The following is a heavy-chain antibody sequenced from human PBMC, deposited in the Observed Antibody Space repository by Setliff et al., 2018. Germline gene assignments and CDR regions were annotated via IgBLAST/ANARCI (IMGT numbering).Heavy chain of an antibody. Sequence: PSETLSLTCRVSGGSISSGNYYWGLIRQPPGKGLVWVSRINSVGSRTYYADSVKGRFTISRDNAKNTLFLQMKYLRAEDTAVYYCARDRDGHFQLWGRGTLVTVSS. V-gene: IGHV3-74*01. CDR1: GGSISSGNYY. CDR3: ARDRDGHFQL. J-gene: IGHJ1*01. CDR2: INSVGSRT.